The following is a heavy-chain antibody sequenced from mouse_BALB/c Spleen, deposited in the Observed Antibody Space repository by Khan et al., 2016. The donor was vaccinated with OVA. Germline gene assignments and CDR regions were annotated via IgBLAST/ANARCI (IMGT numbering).Heavy chain of an antibody. Sequence: QVRLQQSGPGLVQPSQSLSITCTVSGFSLTNYSVHWVRQSPGKGLEWLGVIWSAGSTDYNAAFISRLTIRKDNSRSQVFFKMNSLQPKDTAIYYCARRGYDYGRGALFAYWGQGTLVTVSA. V-gene: IGHV2-2*02. CDR3: ARRGYDYGRGALFAY. CDR2: IWSAGST. CDR1: GFSLTNYS. D-gene: IGHD2-4*01. J-gene: IGHJ3*01.